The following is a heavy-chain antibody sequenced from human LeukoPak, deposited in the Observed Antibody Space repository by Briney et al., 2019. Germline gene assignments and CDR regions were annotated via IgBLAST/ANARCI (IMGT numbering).Heavy chain of an antibody. Sequence: ASVKVSCKASGYTFTSCAITWVRQAPGQGLEWMGWISGYIGNTKSAQQFQGRLTMTTDTPTSTAYMELWSLRSDDTAVYFCARRDSNTGFDYWGQGTLVTVSS. J-gene: IGHJ4*02. CDR2: ISGYIGNT. CDR1: GYTFTSCA. CDR3: ARRDSNTGFDY. V-gene: IGHV1-18*01. D-gene: IGHD5-18*01.